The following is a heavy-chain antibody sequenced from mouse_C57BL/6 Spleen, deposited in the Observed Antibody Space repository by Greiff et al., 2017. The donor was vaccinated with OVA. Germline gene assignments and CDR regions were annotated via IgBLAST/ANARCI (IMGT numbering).Heavy chain of an antibody. CDR2: IDPETGGT. CDR1: GYTFTDYE. J-gene: IGHJ4*01. V-gene: IGHV1-15*01. D-gene: IGHD1-1*01. CDR3: TRLDYGIMDY. Sequence: VKVVESGAELVRPGASVTLSCKASGYTFTDYEMHWVKQTPVHGLEWIGAIDPETGGTAYNQKFKGKAILTADKSSSTAYMELRSLTSEDSAVYYCTRLDYGIMDYWGQGTSVTVSS.